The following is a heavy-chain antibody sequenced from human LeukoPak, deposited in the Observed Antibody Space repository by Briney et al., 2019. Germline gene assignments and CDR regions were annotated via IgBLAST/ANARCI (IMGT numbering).Heavy chain of an antibody. D-gene: IGHD2-8*01. Sequence: ASVEVSCKASGYTFTSYYMHWVRQAPGQGLEWMGIINPSGGSTSYAQKFQGRVTMTRDTSTSTVYMELSSLRSEDTAVYYCARAHSMNIVLMVYALNFDYWGQGTLVTVSS. CDR2: INPSGGST. CDR3: ARAHSMNIVLMVYALNFDY. V-gene: IGHV1-46*01. J-gene: IGHJ4*02. CDR1: GYTFTSYY.